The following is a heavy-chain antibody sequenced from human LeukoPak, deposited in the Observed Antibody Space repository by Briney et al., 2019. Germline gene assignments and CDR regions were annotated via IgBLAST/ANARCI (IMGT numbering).Heavy chain of an antibody. J-gene: IGHJ5*02. CDR3: ASYYYDSIRGFDP. Sequence: GGSLRLSCAASGFTVSSNYMSWVRQAPGKGLEWVSVIYSGGSTYYADSVKGRFTISRDNSKNTLYLQMNGLRAEDTAVYYCASYYYDSIRGFDPWGQGTLVTVSS. CDR2: IYSGGST. D-gene: IGHD3-22*01. V-gene: IGHV3-66*01. CDR1: GFTVSSNY.